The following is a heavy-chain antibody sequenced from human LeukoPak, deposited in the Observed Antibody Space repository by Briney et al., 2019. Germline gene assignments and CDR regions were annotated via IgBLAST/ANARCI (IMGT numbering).Heavy chain of an antibody. CDR1: RGSFSSGDYY. CDR2: ISYSGST. J-gene: IGHJ2*01. Sequence: PSETLSLTCTVSRGSFSSGDYYWTWIRQPPGKGLEWIGYISYSGSTNYNPSLKSRVTISIDTSKNQISLKLSSVTAADTAVYYCARGYSYGYSKYWYFDLWGRGTLVTVSS. V-gene: IGHV4-61*08. CDR3: ARGYSYGYSKYWYFDL. D-gene: IGHD5-18*01.